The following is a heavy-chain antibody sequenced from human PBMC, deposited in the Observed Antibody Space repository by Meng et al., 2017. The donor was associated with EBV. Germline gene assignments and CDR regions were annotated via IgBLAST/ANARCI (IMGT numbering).Heavy chain of an antibody. CDR3: ARRSLDYYDSSGFDY. V-gene: IGHV4-4*02. CDR1: GGSISSSNW. D-gene: IGHD3-22*01. CDR2: IYHSGST. J-gene: IGHJ4*02. Sequence: AQLRESGPGLVKPSGTLSPTCAVSGGSISSSNWWSWVRQPPGKGLEWIGEIYHSGSTNYNPSLKSRVTISVDKSKNQFSLKLSSVTAADTAVYYCARRSLDYYDSSGFDYWGQGTLVTVSS.